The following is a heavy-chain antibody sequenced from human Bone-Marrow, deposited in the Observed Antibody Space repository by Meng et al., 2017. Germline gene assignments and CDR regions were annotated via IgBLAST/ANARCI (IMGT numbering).Heavy chain of an antibody. D-gene: IGHD2-15*01. J-gene: IGHJ6*02. Sequence: SSVNVSCKASGGTFSSYTISWVRQAPGQGLEWMGRIIPILGIANYAQKFQGRVTITADKSTSTAYMELSSLRSEDTAVYYCARESSVVVVVAAKDYYYGMDVWGQGTTVTVSS. CDR3: ARESSVVVVVAAKDYYYGMDV. CDR2: IIPILGIA. V-gene: IGHV1-69*04. CDR1: GGTFSSYT.